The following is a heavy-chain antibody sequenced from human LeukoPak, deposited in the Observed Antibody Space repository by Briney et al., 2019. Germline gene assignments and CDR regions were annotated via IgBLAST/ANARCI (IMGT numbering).Heavy chain of an antibody. CDR3: ARDRRHSSSWSTRAFDY. Sequence: PGKSLRLSCAASGFIFDDYGMSWVRQAPEKGLECVFGISWNGGNIAYADSVKGRFTISRDNAKNSLYLQVNSLRAEDTALYFCARDRRHSSSWSTRAFDYWGQGTLVTVSS. V-gene: IGHV3-20*04. CDR2: ISWNGGNI. CDR1: GFIFDDYG. J-gene: IGHJ4*02. D-gene: IGHD6-13*01.